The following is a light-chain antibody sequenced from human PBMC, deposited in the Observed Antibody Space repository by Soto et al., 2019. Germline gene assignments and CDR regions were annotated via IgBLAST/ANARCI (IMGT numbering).Light chain of an antibody. CDR3: QQRSNWPLT. CDR1: QSVSSY. Sequence: EVVLPQSPATLSLSPGERATLSCRASQSVSSYSAWYQQKPGQAPMLLIYDASNRATGIPARFSGSGSGTDFTLTISSLEPEDFAVYYCQQRSNWPLTFGPGTKVDIK. V-gene: IGKV3-11*01. CDR2: DAS. J-gene: IGKJ3*01.